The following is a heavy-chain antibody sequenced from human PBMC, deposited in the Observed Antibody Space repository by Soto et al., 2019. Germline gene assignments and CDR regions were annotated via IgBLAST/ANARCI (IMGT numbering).Heavy chain of an antibody. CDR1: GGSFSGHY. Sequence: QVQLQQWGAGLLKPSETLSLTCAVYGGSFSGHYWSWIRQPPGKGLEWIGEVDHTGSTNYNPSLTGRVTISVDRSKHQFSLKLSSVSAADTAVYYSARVHSSGWYADYWGRGTPVTVSS. J-gene: IGHJ4*02. CDR3: ARVHSSGWYADY. CDR2: VDHTGST. D-gene: IGHD6-19*01. V-gene: IGHV4-34*01.